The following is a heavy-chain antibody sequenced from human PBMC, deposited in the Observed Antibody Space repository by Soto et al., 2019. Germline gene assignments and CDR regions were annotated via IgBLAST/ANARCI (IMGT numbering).Heavy chain of an antibody. D-gene: IGHD2-15*01. J-gene: IGHJ6*02. Sequence: GASVKVSCKASGYTFTSYGISWVRQAPGQGLEWMGWISAKKGNTEYAQKFQGRVTMTTDTSTSTAYMELRSLRSDDTAVYYCAREILSPDFYFHGMDVWGQGTTVTVSS. V-gene: IGHV1-18*04. CDR3: AREILSPDFYFHGMDV. CDR2: ISAKKGNT. CDR1: GYTFTSYG.